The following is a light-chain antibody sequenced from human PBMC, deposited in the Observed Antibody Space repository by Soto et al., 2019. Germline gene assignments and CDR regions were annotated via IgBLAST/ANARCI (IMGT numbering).Light chain of an antibody. Sequence: EIVLTQSPGTLSLSPGERATLSCRASQSVSSSYLAWYQQKPGQAPRLLIYGASSRATGIPDRFSGSGSGTYFTLTISRLAPEDFAVYYCQHYGSSKTFGQGTKVEIK. CDR2: GAS. V-gene: IGKV3-20*01. CDR1: QSVSSSY. CDR3: QHYGSSKT. J-gene: IGKJ1*01.